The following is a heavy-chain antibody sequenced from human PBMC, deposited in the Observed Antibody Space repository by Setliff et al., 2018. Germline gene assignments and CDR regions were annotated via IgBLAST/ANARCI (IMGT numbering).Heavy chain of an antibody. CDR1: GDSINSGTYY. CDR2: IYTGGST. V-gene: IGHV4-61*02. Sequence: PSETLSLTCSVSGDSINSGTYYWSWFRQSAGKGLGWIGRIYTGGSTNYNPSLKSRVTISLDTSKKQLSLKLTSLSAADTAVYYCTRDQDLRWCKAGTGCYYNYYGLDVWGQGTTVTVSS. J-gene: IGHJ6*02. D-gene: IGHD2-8*02. CDR3: TRDQDLRWCKAGTGCYYNYYGLDV.